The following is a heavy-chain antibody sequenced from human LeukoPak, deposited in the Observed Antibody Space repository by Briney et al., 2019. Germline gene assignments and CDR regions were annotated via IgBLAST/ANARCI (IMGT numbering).Heavy chain of an antibody. V-gene: IGHV4-39*07. CDR2: IYYSGST. J-gene: IGHJ4*02. Sequence: SETLSLTCTVSGGSLSSSSYYWGWIRQPPGKGLEWIGSIYYSGSTYYNPSLKSRVTISVDTSKNQFSLKLSSVTAADTAVYYCARLGAGIYCSGGSCYGGVDYWGQGTLVTVSS. CDR1: GGSLSSSSYY. D-gene: IGHD2-15*01. CDR3: ARLGAGIYCSGGSCYGGVDY.